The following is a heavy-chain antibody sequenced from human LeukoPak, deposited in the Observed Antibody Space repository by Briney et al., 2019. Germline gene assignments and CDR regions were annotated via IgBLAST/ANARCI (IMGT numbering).Heavy chain of an antibody. D-gene: IGHD2-2*01. CDR3: ARHADTSTWLNGFDI. Sequence: SQTLSLTCTVSGASISPYFWSWVRQPPGKGLEWIGSVYYGGSTNYNPSLRSQVTIVVDTSKNQFSLRVDSVTAADSAVYFCARHADTSTWLNGFDIWGQGTMVTVSS. CDR2: VYYGGST. J-gene: IGHJ3*02. CDR1: GASISPYF. V-gene: IGHV4-59*08.